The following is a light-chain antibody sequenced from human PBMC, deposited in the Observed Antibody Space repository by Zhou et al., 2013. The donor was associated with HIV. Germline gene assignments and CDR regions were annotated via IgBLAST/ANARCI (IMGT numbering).Light chain of an antibody. V-gene: IGKV1-5*03. Sequence: DIQMTQSPSTLSASVGDRVTITCRASQNINNWLAWYQQKPGKAPKLLIYKASSLESGVPSRFSGSGSGTEFTLTITSLQPDDFATYYCQQYDNLPPFTFGPGTKVDIK. CDR3: QQYDNLPPFT. J-gene: IGKJ3*01. CDR2: KAS. CDR1: QNINNW.